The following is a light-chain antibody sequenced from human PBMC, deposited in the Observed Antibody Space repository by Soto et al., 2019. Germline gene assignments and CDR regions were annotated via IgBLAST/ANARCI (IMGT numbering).Light chain of an antibody. CDR2: EVS. Sequence: QSALTQPPSASGSPGQSVTISRTGTSSDVGAYKYVSWYQQYPGKAPKLMIYEVSKRPSGVPHRFSGSKSGNTASLTVSGLQAEDEADYYCTSYVGSNIWVFGGGTKLTVL. V-gene: IGLV2-8*01. CDR3: TSYVGSNIWV. J-gene: IGLJ3*02. CDR1: SSDVGAYKY.